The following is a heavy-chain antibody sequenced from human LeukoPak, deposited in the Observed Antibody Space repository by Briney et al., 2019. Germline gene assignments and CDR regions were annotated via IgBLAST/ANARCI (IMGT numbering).Heavy chain of an antibody. CDR1: GASISSYY. D-gene: IGHD4-23*01. Sequence: SETLSLTCSVSGASISSYYWTLIRQPAGKGLEWIGRIYASGNTYYNPSLKSRVTMSVDTSKNQFSLKLSSGTAADTAVYYCVREDGGFVPWGQGTLVTVSS. CDR2: IYASGNT. V-gene: IGHV4-4*07. CDR3: VREDGGFVP. J-gene: IGHJ5*02.